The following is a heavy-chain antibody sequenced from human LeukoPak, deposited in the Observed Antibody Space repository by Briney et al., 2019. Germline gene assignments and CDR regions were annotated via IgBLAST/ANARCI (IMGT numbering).Heavy chain of an antibody. CDR3: ARDPPEDEWNSLDS. CDR1: GGSVNGYY. CDR2: IHYSGLT. J-gene: IGHJ4*02. D-gene: IGHD1-7*01. V-gene: IGHV4-59*02. Sequence: SETLSLTCTVSGGSVNGYYWNWIRQPPGKGLEWIGFIHYSGLTVYSPSLQSRVTMSVDTPRNQFSLDLSSVTAADTALYYCARDPPEDEWNSLDSWGQGILVTVSS.